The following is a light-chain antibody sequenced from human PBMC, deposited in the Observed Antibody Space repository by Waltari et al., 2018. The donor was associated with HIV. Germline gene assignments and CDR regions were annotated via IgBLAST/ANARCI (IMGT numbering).Light chain of an antibody. CDR1: SRALGYFAY. CDR2: DIS. V-gene: IGLV2-11*01. J-gene: IGLJ1*01. Sequence: QSALTQPRSVSGSPGQSVTISCTGTSRALGYFAYVSWYQQYPGKAPKVIIYDISQRPSGVPDRFTASKSGITASLTISGLQDEDEADYYCCSYAGTYTYVFGTGTTVTVL. CDR3: CSYAGTYTYV.